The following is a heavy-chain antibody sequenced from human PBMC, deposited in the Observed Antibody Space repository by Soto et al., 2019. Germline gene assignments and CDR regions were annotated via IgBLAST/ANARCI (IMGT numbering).Heavy chain of an antibody. CDR1: GFTFSSYA. D-gene: IGHD2-2*03. V-gene: IGHV3-30-3*01. CDR3: ARDPGYCSSTSCLYYYYGMDV. J-gene: IGHJ6*02. Sequence: GGSLRLSCAASGFTFSSYAMHWVRQAPGKGLEWVAVISYDGSNKYYADSVKGRFTISRDNSKNTLYLQMNSLRAEDTAVYYCARDPGYCSSTSCLYYYYGMDVWGQGTTVTVSS. CDR2: ISYDGSNK.